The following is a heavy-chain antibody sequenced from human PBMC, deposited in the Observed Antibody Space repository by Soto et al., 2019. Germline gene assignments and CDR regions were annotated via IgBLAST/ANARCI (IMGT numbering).Heavy chain of an antibody. J-gene: IGHJ6*02. Sequence: GGSLRLSCAASGFTFSSYWMSWVRQAPGKGLEWVANIKQDGSERYYVDSVKGRFTISRDNAKNSLYLQMNSLRAEDTAVYYCARDFPEGDSYGFHVYYYYGMDVWGQGTTVTVSS. CDR1: GFTFSSYW. CDR2: IKQDGSER. D-gene: IGHD5-18*01. V-gene: IGHV3-7*03. CDR3: ARDFPEGDSYGFHVYYYYGMDV.